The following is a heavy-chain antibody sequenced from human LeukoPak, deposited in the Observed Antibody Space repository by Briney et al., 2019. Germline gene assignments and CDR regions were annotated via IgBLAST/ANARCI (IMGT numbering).Heavy chain of an antibody. CDR3: FTGSAYYYAS. V-gene: IGHV3-30*04. J-gene: IGHJ5*02. CDR1: GFTFSRYA. D-gene: IGHD3-22*01. CDR2: TSPDGNEK. Sequence: GRSLRLSCAASGFTFSRYAMHWVRQAPGKGLEWVAVTSPDGNEKYYAASVKGRFTISRDNSKNTVFLQMNSLSTEDTAVYSCFTGSAYYYASWGQGTLVTVS.